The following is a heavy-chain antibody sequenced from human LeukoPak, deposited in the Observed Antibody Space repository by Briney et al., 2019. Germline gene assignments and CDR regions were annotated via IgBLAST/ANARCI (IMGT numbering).Heavy chain of an antibody. CDR1: GYTFTSYD. Sequence: ASVKVSCKASGYTFTSYDINWVRQATGQGLEWMGWMNPNSGNTGYAQKFQGRVTMTRNTSISTAYMELSSLRSEDTAVYYYARGRYYGSGSPYYFDYWGQGTLVTVSS. J-gene: IGHJ4*02. V-gene: IGHV1-8*01. D-gene: IGHD3-10*01. CDR3: ARGRYYGSGSPYYFDY. CDR2: MNPNSGNT.